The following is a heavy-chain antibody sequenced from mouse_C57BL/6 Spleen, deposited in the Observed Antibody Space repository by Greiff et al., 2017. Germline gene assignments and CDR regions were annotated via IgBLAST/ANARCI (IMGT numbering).Heavy chain of an antibody. V-gene: IGHV7-3*01. J-gene: IGHJ2*01. CDR2: IRNKANGYTT. CDR1: GFTFTDYY. D-gene: IGHD2-1*01. Sequence: DVMLVESGGGLVQPGGSLSLSCAASGFTFTDYYMSWVRQPPGKALEWLGFIRNKANGYTTEYSASVKGRFTISRDNSQSILYLQMNALRAEDSATYYCARYRSYGNSHFNYFDYWGQGTTLTVSS. CDR3: ARYRSYGNSHFNYFDY.